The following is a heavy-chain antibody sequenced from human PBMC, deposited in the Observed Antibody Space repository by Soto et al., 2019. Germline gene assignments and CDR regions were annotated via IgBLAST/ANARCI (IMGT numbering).Heavy chain of an antibody. CDR2: ISHSEST. V-gene: IGHV4-34*01. CDR3: ARGRYGYKIWDY. J-gene: IGHJ4*02. CDR1: GGYLSGSY. Sequence: PSETLSLTCGVFGGYLSGSYWTWLRQTPGKGLEWIGDISHSESTNYSPSLKSRVTISVDSSKNQISLKLTSVTAADAAVYYCARGRYGYKIWDYWGQGTLVTVSS. D-gene: IGHD5-12*01.